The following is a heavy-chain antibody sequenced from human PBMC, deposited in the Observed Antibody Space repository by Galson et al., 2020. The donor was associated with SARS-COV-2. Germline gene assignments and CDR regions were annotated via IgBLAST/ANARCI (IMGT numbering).Heavy chain of an antibody. Sequence: TGGSLRLSCAASGFTFSSYGMHWVRQAPGKGLEWVTVIWYDGSNKCYADSVKGRFTISRDNSKNTLYLQMNSLRAEDTAVYYCARDGSYYDILTGYYPNYYYYGMDVWGQGTTVTVSS. J-gene: IGHJ6*02. CDR1: GFTFSSYG. D-gene: IGHD3-9*01. CDR2: IWYDGSNK. V-gene: IGHV3-33*01. CDR3: ARDGSYYDILTGYYPNYYYYGMDV.